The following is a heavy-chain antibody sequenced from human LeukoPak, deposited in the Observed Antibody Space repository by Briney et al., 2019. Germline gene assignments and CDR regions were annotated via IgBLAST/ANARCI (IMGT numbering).Heavy chain of an antibody. CDR2: IWYDGSNK. CDR1: GFTFSSYG. D-gene: IGHD2-2*01. CDR3: ARVLGYCSSTSCEYYYYYYGMDV. J-gene: IGHJ6*02. V-gene: IGHV3-33*01. Sequence: GGSLRLSCAASGFTFSSYGMHWVRQAPGKGLEWVAVIWYDGSNKYYADSVKGRFTISRDNSGNTLYLQMNSLRAEDTAVYYCARVLGYCSSTSCEYYYYYYGMDVWGQGTTVTVSS.